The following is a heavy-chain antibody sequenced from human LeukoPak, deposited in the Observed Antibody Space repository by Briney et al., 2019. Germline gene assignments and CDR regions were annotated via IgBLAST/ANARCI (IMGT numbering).Heavy chain of an antibody. D-gene: IGHD2-21*02. CDR2: IHTSGNI. CDR1: GGSISSSY. Sequence: SETLSLTCTVSGGSISSSYWSWIRQLPGKGLEWIGYIHTSGNINYNPSLNSRVTMSMDTSKSQFSLKLSSVTAADTAVYYCARLVVTSSANWFDPWGQGTLALVSS. CDR3: ARLVVTSSANWFDP. V-gene: IGHV4-4*09. J-gene: IGHJ5*02.